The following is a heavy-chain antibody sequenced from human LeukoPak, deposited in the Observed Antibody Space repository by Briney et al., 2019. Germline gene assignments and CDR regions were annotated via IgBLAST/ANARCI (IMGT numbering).Heavy chain of an antibody. V-gene: IGHV3-48*02. CDR1: GVLLSSYP. CDR2: ISSRSSTI. Sequence: PGGSLRLSCVASGVLLSSYPMHRVRHAPGEGLEWVSYISSRSSTIYYADSVKGRFTISRDNDKNSLYLQMNSLRDGDTAVYYCATDLYQMWGQGALVTVSS. J-gene: IGHJ4*02. CDR3: ATDLYQM. D-gene: IGHD2-8*01.